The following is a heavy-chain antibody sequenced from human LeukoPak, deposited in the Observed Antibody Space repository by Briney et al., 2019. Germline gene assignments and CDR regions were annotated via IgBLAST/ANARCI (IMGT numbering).Heavy chain of an antibody. CDR3: ARIYGNSTIADAFDI. V-gene: IGHV3-53*05. J-gene: IGHJ3*02. Sequence: GESLKISCKASGYRFTSYWIAWVRQAPGKGLEWVAVSYRRDTTYYADAVKGRFIISTDSSRKTLYLQMNSLRVDDTAMYYCARIYGNSTIADAFDIWGQGTMVSVSS. CDR2: SYRRDTT. CDR1: GYRFTSYW. D-gene: IGHD2-21*01.